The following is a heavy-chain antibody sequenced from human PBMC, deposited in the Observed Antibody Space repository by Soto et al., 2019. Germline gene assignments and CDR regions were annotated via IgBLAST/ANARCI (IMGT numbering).Heavy chain of an antibody. Sequence: ASVKVSCKASGGTFSSCAISWVRQAPGQGLEWMGGIIPIFGTANYAQKFQGRVTITADESTSTAYMELSSLRSEDTAVYYCARYARYFDWSHYYGMDVWGQGTTVTVSS. CDR2: IIPIFGTA. D-gene: IGHD3-9*01. CDR3: ARYARYFDWSHYYGMDV. CDR1: GGTFSSCA. J-gene: IGHJ6*02. V-gene: IGHV1-69*13.